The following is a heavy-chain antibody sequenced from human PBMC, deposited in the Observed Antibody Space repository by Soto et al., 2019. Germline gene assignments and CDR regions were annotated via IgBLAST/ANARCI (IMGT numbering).Heavy chain of an antibody. CDR1: GLTFSNYW. J-gene: IGHJ4*02. CDR2: IKHDGTET. D-gene: IGHD6-19*01. Sequence: GGSLRLSCAASGLTFSNYWMSWVRQAPGKGLECVATIKHDGTETKYVDSVKGRFTISRDNADNSLFLQMNSLRAEDTAVYYCVIDGEYGTAWYSHYYRGQGTLVTVSS. V-gene: IGHV3-7*01. CDR3: VIDGEYGTAWYSHYY.